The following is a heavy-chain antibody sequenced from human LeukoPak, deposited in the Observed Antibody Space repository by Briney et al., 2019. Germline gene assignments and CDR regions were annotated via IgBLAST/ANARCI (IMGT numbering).Heavy chain of an antibody. Sequence: SETLSLTCTVSGYSIGSGYNWGWIRQPPGKGLEWIATIHRSGSTYYNPSLKSRVTISVDTSKNQFSLKLSSVTAADTAVYYCARVTPVSTNFDYWGQGTLVTVSS. CDR2: IHRSGST. CDR1: GYSIGSGYN. D-gene: IGHD2-15*01. J-gene: IGHJ4*02. CDR3: ARVTPVSTNFDY. V-gene: IGHV4-38-2*02.